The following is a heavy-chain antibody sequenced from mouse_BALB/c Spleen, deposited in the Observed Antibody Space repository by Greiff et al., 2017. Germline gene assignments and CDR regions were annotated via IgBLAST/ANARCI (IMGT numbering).Heavy chain of an antibody. V-gene: IGHV1S81*02. CDR3: TREGRDFDY. CDR2: LNPSNGGT. Sequence: QVHLQPPGADLVKHGASVKLSCKASGYTFTSYYMYWVNQRPGQGLEWIGGLNPSNGGTNFNEKFKIKATLTVDKSASTAYMQLSSLTSEDSAVYYCTREGRDFDYWGQGTTLTVSS. CDR1: GYTFTSYY. J-gene: IGHJ2*01. D-gene: IGHD3-3*01.